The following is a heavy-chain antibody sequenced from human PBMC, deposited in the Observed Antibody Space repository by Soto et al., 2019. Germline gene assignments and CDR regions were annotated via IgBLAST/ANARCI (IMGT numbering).Heavy chain of an antibody. D-gene: IGHD3-22*01. CDR1: GGTLSSYA. CDR3: ARDRDYYDSSGYFDY. Sequence: SVKVSCKASGGTLSSYAISWVRQAPGQGLEWMGGIIPIFGTANYAQKFQGRVTITADESTSTAYMELSSLRSEDTAVYYCARDRDYYDSSGYFDYWGQGTLVTVSS. J-gene: IGHJ4*02. V-gene: IGHV1-69*13. CDR2: IIPIFGTA.